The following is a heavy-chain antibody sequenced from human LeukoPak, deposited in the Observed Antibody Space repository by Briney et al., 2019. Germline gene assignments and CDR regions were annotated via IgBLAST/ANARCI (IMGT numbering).Heavy chain of an antibody. CDR1: GFTFSSYG. V-gene: IGHV3-30*02. CDR2: IRYDGSNK. CDR3: AKLTVLTGTTLPFDY. J-gene: IGHJ4*02. Sequence: GGSLRLSCAASGFTFSSYGMHWVRQAPGKGPEWVAFIRYDGSNKYYADSVKGRFTISRDNSKNTLYLQMNSLRAEDTAVYYCAKLTVLTGTTLPFDYWGQGTLVTVSS. D-gene: IGHD1-7*01.